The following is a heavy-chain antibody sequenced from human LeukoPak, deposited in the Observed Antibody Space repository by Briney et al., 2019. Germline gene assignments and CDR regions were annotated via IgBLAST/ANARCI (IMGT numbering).Heavy chain of an antibody. CDR3: AREDVDITVATSGAFDI. D-gene: IGHD6-19*01. CDR2: IISDGSST. Sequence: GGSLRLSCAASGFTFSSYWMHWVRQAPGKGLVWVSRIISDGSSTSYADSVKGRFTISRDDAKNTLFLQMNSLRAEDTALYYCAREDVDITVATSGAFDIWGQGTMVTVPS. V-gene: IGHV3-74*01. CDR1: GFTFSSYW. J-gene: IGHJ3*02.